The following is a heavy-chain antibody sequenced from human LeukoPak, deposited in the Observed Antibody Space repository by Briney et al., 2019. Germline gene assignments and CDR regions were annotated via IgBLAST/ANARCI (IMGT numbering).Heavy chain of an antibody. V-gene: IGHV3-30*04. Sequence: GGSLRLSCAASGFSFNYYAMHWVRQAPGKGLEWVAVMSSDGTKKYYADSLKDRFTISRDNSKNMLYLQMSSLTAEDTAVYCCARPTHPAYYFYYMDVWGKGTTVTVSS. CDR1: GFSFNYYA. CDR2: MSSDGTKK. CDR3: ARPTHPAYYFYYMDV. J-gene: IGHJ6*03. D-gene: IGHD2-2*01.